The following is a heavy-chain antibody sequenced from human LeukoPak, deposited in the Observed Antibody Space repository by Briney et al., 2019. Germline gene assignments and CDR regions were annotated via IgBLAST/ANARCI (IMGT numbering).Heavy chain of an antibody. CDR3: ARDREGEYEYYYYGMDV. CDR2: ISSSSSYI. Sequence: PGGSLRLSCAASGFTFSSYSMNWVRQALGKGLEWVSYISSSSSYIYYADSVKGRFTISRDNAKNSLYLQMNSLRAEDTAVYYCARDREGEYEYYYYGMDVWGQGTTVTVSS. J-gene: IGHJ6*02. D-gene: IGHD4-17*01. V-gene: IGHV3-21*01. CDR1: GFTFSSYS.